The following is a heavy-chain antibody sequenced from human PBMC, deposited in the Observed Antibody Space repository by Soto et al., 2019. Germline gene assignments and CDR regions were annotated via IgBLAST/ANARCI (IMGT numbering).Heavy chain of an antibody. CDR1: GFTFSSYW. J-gene: IGHJ4*02. V-gene: IGHV3-74*01. Sequence: GGSLRLSCAASGFTFSSYWMHWVRQAPGKGLVWVSRINSDGDSTNYADSVKGRFTISRDNAKNTLYLQMNSLRAEDTAVYYCVGPRSSSWYDFDYWGQGTLVTVSS. CDR2: INSDGDST. D-gene: IGHD6-13*01. CDR3: VGPRSSSWYDFDY.